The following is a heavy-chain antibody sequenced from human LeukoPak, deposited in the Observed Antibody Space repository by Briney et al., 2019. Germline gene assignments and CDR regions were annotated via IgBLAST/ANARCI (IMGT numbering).Heavy chain of an antibody. V-gene: IGHV3-23*01. CDR3: ATRGDYGDYFDY. J-gene: IGHJ4*02. CDR1: GFPFSDYA. Sequence: QPGGSLRLSCAASGFPFSDYAMSWVRQAPGKGLEWVSTISGSGGRTYYANSVKGRFTISRDNAKNSLYLQMNSLRAEDTAVYYGATRGDYGDYFDYWGQGTLVTVSS. CDR2: ISGSGGRT. D-gene: IGHD4-17*01.